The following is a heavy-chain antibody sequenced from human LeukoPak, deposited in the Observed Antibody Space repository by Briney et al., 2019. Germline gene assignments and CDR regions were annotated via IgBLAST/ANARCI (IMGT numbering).Heavy chain of an antibody. V-gene: IGHV4-59*01. D-gene: IGHD1-14*01. CDR2: IYYSGST. Sequence: SETLSLTCTVSGGSLSSYYWSWIRQPPGKGLEWIGYIYYSGSTNYNPSLKSRVTISVDTSKNQFSLKLSSVTAADTAVYYCAKAIPGPLTGSLDPWGQGTLVTVSS. J-gene: IGHJ5*02. CDR3: AKAIPGPLTGSLDP. CDR1: GGSLSSYY.